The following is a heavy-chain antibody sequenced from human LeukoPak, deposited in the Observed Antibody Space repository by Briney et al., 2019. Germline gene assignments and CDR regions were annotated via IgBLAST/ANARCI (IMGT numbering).Heavy chain of an antibody. CDR3: AMMATIPA. CDR1: GYSFPTYL. J-gene: IGHJ5*02. D-gene: IGHD5-24*01. V-gene: IGHV5-51*01. Sequence: GESLKISCKGSGYSFPTYLIGWVRQMPGKGLEWMGIINPSDSDTRYSPSFQGQVTISADKSISTAYLQWSSLKASDTAMYCCAMMATIPAWGQGTQVTVSA. CDR2: INPSDSDT.